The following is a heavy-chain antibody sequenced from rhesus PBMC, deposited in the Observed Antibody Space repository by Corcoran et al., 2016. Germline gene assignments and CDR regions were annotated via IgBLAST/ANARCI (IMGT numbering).Heavy chain of an antibody. V-gene: IGHV4-165*01. CDR3: ASQDGGLASPFDY. CDR1: GGSFSGYY. D-gene: IGHD6-31*01. Sequence: QVQLQESGPGLVTPSETLSLTCAVSGGSFSGYYWGWIRQPPGRGLEWIGSISDSRGSPDYNPSLKSRVTISTDTSKNPFSRKLSSGTAADTAVYYCASQDGGLASPFDYWGQGVLVTVSS. J-gene: IGHJ4*01. CDR2: ISDSRGSP.